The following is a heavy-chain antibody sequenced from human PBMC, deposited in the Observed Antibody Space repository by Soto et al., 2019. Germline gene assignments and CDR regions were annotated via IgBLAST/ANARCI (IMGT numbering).Heavy chain of an antibody. CDR2: ISGSGGST. CDR3: AKDNIYDFWSGYQPSGYYYYYGMDV. V-gene: IGHV3-23*01. J-gene: IGHJ6*02. Sequence: GGSLRLSCAASGFTFSSYAMSWVRQAPGKGLEWVSAISGSGGSTYYADSVKGRFTISRDNSKNTLYLQMNSLRAEDTAVYYCAKDNIYDFWSGYQPSGYYYYYGMDVWGQGTTVTVSS. CDR1: GFTFSSYA. D-gene: IGHD3-3*01.